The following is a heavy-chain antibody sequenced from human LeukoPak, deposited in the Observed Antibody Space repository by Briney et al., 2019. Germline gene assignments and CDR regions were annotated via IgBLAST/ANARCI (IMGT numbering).Heavy chain of an antibody. Sequence: ASVKVSCKASGYTFTSYYMHWVRQAPGQGLEWVGIINPSGGSTSYAQKFQGRVTMTRDMSTSTVYMELSSLRSEDTAVYYCARHPGDGFYMDVWGKGTTVTVSS. CDR2: INPSGGST. J-gene: IGHJ6*03. V-gene: IGHV1-46*01. CDR3: ARHPGDGFYMDV. CDR1: GYTFTSYY. D-gene: IGHD1-14*01.